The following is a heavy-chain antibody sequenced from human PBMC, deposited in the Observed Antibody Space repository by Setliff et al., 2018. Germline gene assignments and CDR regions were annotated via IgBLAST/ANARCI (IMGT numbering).Heavy chain of an antibody. V-gene: IGHV4-4*08. D-gene: IGHD6-13*01. Sequence: SETLSLTCTVSGGSISSYYWSWIRQPPGKGLEWIGYIYTSGSTNYNPSLKSRVAISVDTSKNQFSLKLSSVTAADTAVYYCARDPASPAAAGGWFDPWGQGTLVTVSS. CDR1: GGSISSYY. CDR3: ARDPASPAAAGGWFDP. J-gene: IGHJ5*02. CDR2: IYTSGST.